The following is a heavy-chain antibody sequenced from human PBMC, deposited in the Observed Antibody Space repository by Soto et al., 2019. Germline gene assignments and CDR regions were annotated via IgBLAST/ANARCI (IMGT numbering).Heavy chain of an antibody. CDR3: AKNGDFWSWGMDV. V-gene: IGHV3-23*01. J-gene: IGHJ6*02. D-gene: IGHD3-3*01. Sequence: PGGSLRLSCAASGFTFSTYAITWVRQAPGKGLEWVSIISISGDGTYYVDSVKGRFTISRDNSRNTLNLQMNSLRAEDTAVYYCAKNGDFWSWGMDVWGQGTTVTVSS. CDR1: GFTFSTYA. CDR2: ISISGDGT.